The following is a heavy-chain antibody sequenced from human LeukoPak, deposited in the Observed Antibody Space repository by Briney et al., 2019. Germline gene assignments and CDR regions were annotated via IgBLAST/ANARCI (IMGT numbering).Heavy chain of an antibody. CDR2: SKADGSST. CDR3: ARSDWFDP. Sequence: PGGSLRLSCAASGFIFSNQWMHWVRHAPGKGLVWVSRSKADGSSTTYADSVKGRFTISRDNAKDTLYLQMNSLTAEDTAVYYCARSDWFDPWGQGTLVTVSS. CDR1: GFIFSNQW. J-gene: IGHJ5*02. V-gene: IGHV3-74*01.